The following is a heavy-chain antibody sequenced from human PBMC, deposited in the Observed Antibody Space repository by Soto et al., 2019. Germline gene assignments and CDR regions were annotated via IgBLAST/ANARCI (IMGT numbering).Heavy chain of an antibody. CDR3: ARDFRGSGYRYYYYGMDV. V-gene: IGHV4-31*03. D-gene: IGHD3-22*01. CDR2: IYYSGST. CDR1: GGSISSGGYY. J-gene: IGHJ6*02. Sequence: SSETLSLTCTVSGGSISSGGYYWSWIRQHPGKGLEWTGYIYYSGSTYYNPSLKSRVTISVDTSKNQFSLKLSSVTAADTAVYYCARDFRGSGYRYYYYGMDVWGQGTTVTVSS.